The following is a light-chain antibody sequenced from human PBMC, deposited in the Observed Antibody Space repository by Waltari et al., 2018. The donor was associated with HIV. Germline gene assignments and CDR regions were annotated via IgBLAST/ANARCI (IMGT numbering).Light chain of an antibody. CDR2: GAS. CDR1: QSVSSN. J-gene: IGKJ1*01. Sequence: EIVMTQYPATLSVSPGERATLSCRASQSVSSNLAWYRQKPGQAPRLLIYGASTRATGIPARFSGSGSGTEFTLTISSLQSEDFVVYYCQQYNNWWTFGQGTKVEIK. CDR3: QQYNNWWT. V-gene: IGKV3-15*01.